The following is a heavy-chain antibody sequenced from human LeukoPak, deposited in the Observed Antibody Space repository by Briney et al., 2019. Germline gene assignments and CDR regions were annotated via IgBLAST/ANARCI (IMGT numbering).Heavy chain of an antibody. D-gene: IGHD5-12*01. Sequence: GGSLRLSCAASGFTFSSYWMHWVRQAPGKGLVWVSRINTDGSSTSYADSVKGRFTISRDNAKNTLYLQMNSLRAEDTAVYYCARAQRGYSLHDAFGIWGQGTMVTVSS. J-gene: IGHJ3*02. CDR1: GFTFSSYW. CDR3: ARAQRGYSLHDAFGI. V-gene: IGHV3-74*01. CDR2: INTDGSST.